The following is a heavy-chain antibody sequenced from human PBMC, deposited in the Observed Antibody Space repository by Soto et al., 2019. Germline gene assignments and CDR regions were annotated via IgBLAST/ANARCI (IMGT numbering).Heavy chain of an antibody. CDR1: GFTFSDYY. V-gene: IGHV3-11*01. Sequence: VGSLRLSCAASGFTFSDYYMSWIRQAPGKGLEWVSYISSSGSTIYYADSVKGRFTISRDNAKNSLYLQMNSLRAEDTAVYYCARDISATAIFDYWGQGTLVTVSS. CDR2: ISSSGSTI. D-gene: IGHD2-21*02. J-gene: IGHJ4*02. CDR3: ARDISATAIFDY.